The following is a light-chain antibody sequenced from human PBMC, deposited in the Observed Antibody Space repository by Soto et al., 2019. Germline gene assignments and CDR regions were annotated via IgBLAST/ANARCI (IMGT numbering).Light chain of an antibody. CDR3: QQYGALPPT. CDR2: GAS. J-gene: IGKJ4*01. Sequence: EIVLTQFPGALSLSPGERVTLSCRASQTVRNTYLAWYQQKSGQAPKFLIYGASNRATGIPDRFSGSGSGTDFTITISRLEPEDFAVYYCQQYGALPPTFGGGTKVEIK. V-gene: IGKV3-20*01. CDR1: QTVRNTY.